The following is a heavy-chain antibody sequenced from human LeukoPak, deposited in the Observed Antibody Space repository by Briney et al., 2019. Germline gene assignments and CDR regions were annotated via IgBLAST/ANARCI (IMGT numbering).Heavy chain of an antibody. CDR1: GYTFTSYG. V-gene: IGHV1-18*01. CDR2: ISAYNGNT. Sequence: ASVKVSCKASGYTFTSYGISWVRQAPGQGLEWMGWISAYNGNTNYAQKLQGRVTMTTDTSTSTAYMELRSLRSDDTAVYYCAREPWYYDILTGSTGVWYFDYWGQGTLVTASS. CDR3: AREPWYYDILTGSTGVWYFDY. J-gene: IGHJ4*02. D-gene: IGHD3-9*01.